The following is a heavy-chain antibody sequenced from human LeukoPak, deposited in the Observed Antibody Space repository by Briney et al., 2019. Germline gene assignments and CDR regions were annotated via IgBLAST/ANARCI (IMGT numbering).Heavy chain of an antibody. Sequence: SETLSLTCTVSGGSISFYYWTWIRQSAGKGPEWIGRIYTGGNTNYNPSLKSRATLSIDTSKNQFSLMLTSVTAADTAVYYCARDSRYYDFWSGYVDYWSQGILVTVSS. J-gene: IGHJ4*02. V-gene: IGHV4-4*07. CDR1: GGSISFYY. CDR2: IYTGGNT. D-gene: IGHD3-3*01. CDR3: ARDSRYYDFWSGYVDY.